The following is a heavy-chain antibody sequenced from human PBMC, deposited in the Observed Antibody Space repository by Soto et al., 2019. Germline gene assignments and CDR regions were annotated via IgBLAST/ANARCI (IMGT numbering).Heavy chain of an antibody. CDR2: FSGSGPNT. Sequence: EVQLLESGGDLVQPGGSLRLSCAASGFTFSTYAMSWVRQAPGKGLEWVSGFSGSGPNTYYADSVKGRFTISRNNSKNTLYLQMNSLRAEDTAVYYCAKGSMGSGFYWGQGTLVTVSS. CDR1: GFTFSTYA. D-gene: IGHD3-10*01. V-gene: IGHV3-23*01. J-gene: IGHJ4*02. CDR3: AKGSMGSGFY.